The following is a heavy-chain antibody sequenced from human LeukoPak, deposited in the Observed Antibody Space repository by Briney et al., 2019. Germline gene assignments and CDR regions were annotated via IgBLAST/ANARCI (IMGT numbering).Heavy chain of an antibody. D-gene: IGHD6-25*01. J-gene: IGHJ4*02. Sequence: PSETLSLTCTVSGVSISTYYWSWIRQPPGKGLEWIGYIDYSGSTKNPSLKSRVSTSVDTSKNQFSLKLSSVTAADTAVYLCARHGSAYSFDYWGQGTLVTVSS. CDR2: IDYSGST. CDR3: ARHGSAYSFDY. V-gene: IGHV4-59*08. CDR1: GVSISTYY.